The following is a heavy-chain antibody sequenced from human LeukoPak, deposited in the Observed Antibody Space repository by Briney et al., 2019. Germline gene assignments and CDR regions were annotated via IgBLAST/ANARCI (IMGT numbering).Heavy chain of an antibody. CDR3: AKDSWVGTGYYYYYYMDV. CDR1: GFTFSSYA. J-gene: IGHJ6*03. V-gene: IGHV3-23*01. Sequence: PGGSLRLSCAASGFTFSSYAMSWVRQAPGKGLEWVSAISGSGGSTYYADSVKGRFTISRDNSKNTLYLQMNSLRAEDTAVYYCAKDSWVGTGYYYYYYMDVWGKGTTVTVSS. CDR2: ISGSGGST. D-gene: IGHD3-10*01.